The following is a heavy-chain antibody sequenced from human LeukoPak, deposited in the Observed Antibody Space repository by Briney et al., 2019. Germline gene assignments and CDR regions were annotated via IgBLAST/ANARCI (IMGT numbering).Heavy chain of an antibody. J-gene: IGHJ4*02. Sequence: PSETLSLTCTVSGDSISSYYWSWIRQPPGKGLEWIGYIYYSGSTNYNPSLKSRVTISVDTSKNQFSLKLSSVTAADTAVYYCARDRSDSGYDFDYWGQGTLVTVSS. D-gene: IGHD5-12*01. CDR2: IYYSGST. CDR3: ARDRSDSGYDFDY. CDR1: GDSISSYY. V-gene: IGHV4-59*01.